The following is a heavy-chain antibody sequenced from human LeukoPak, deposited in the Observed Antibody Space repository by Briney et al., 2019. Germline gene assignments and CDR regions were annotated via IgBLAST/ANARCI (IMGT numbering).Heavy chain of an antibody. CDR1: GGSISSYY. CDR2: IYYSGST. J-gene: IGHJ4*02. Sequence: SETLSLTCTVSGGSISSYYWSWIRQPPGKGLEWIGYIYYSGSTNYNPSLKSRVTISVDTSKNQFSLKLSSVTAADTAVYYCARVVGAPHFDYWGQGTLVTVSS. V-gene: IGHV4-59*12. D-gene: IGHD1-26*01. CDR3: ARVVGAPHFDY.